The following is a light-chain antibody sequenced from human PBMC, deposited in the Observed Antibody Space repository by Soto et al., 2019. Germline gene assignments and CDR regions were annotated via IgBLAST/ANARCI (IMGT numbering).Light chain of an antibody. CDR2: TAS. J-gene: IGKJ1*01. V-gene: IGKV1-5*03. Sequence: DIQMTQSPSTLSASVGDRVTITCRASQSISSWLAWYQQKPGKAPKLLIYTASSLESGVPSRFSGSGSGTDFTLTISSVQPDDFATYYCQQYNSYSWTFGQGTKVEIK. CDR3: QQYNSYSWT. CDR1: QSISSW.